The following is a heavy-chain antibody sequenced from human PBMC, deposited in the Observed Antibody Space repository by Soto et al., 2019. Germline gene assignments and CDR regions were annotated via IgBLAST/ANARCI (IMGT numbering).Heavy chain of an antibody. Sequence: SETLSLTCAVYGGSFSGYYWSWIRQPPGKGLEWIGEINHSGSTNYNPSLKSRVTISVDTSKNQFSLKLSSVTAADTAVYYCARARGRYFDATRWFDTWGQETLVTVSS. J-gene: IGHJ5*02. CDR3: ARARGRYFDATRWFDT. CDR2: INHSGST. V-gene: IGHV4-34*01. D-gene: IGHD3-9*01. CDR1: GGSFSGYY.